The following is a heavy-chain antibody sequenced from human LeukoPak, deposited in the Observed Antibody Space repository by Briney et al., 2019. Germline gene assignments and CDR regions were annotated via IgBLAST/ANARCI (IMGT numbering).Heavy chain of an antibody. D-gene: IGHD4-11*01. V-gene: IGHV4-31*03. CDR2: IYYSGST. CDR1: GGSISSGGYY. J-gene: IGHJ4*02. CDR3: ARVTNANFDY. Sequence: KTSETLSLTCTVSGGSISSGGYYWSWIRQHPGKGLEWIGYIYYSGSTYYNPSLKSRVTISVDTSKNQFSLKLSSVTAADTAVYYCARVTNANFDYWGQGTLVTVSS.